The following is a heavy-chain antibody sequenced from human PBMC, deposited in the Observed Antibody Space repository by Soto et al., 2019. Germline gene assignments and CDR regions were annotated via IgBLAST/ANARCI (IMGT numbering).Heavy chain of an antibody. CDR1: GFTFDDYT. Sequence: EVQLVESGGVVVQPGGSLRLSCAASGFTFDDYTMHWVRQAPGKGLEWVSLISWDGGSTYYADSVKGRFTISRDNSKNSLDLQMNSLRTEDTALYYCAKGATGRTPYYYYGMDVWGQGTTVTVSS. V-gene: IGHV3-43*01. J-gene: IGHJ6*02. CDR3: AKGATGRTPYYYYGMDV. CDR2: ISWDGGST. D-gene: IGHD1-1*01.